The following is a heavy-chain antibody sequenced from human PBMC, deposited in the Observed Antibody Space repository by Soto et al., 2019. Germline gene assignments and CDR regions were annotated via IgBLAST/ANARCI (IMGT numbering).Heavy chain of an antibody. D-gene: IGHD3-22*01. J-gene: IGHJ4*02. V-gene: IGHV3-64D*06. CDR1: GFTFSMYA. CDR3: VKGEYYYDGSAYYPFDY. CDR2: ISTNGGST. Sequence: PGGSLRLSCSASGFTFSMYAMHWVRQAPGKGLEYVSSISTNGGSTHYADSVKGRFAISRDNSKNTVYLQMSSLRAEDTAVYYCVKGEYYYDGSAYYPFDYWGQGTLVTVS.